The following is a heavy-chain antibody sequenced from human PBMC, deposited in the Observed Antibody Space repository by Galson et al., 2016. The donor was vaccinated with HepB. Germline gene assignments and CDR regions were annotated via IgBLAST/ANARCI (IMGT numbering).Heavy chain of an antibody. J-gene: IGHJ4*01. CDR1: GFTFSSSA. CDR3: ARRGPRHGRAPRHGDYDYFDS. V-gene: IGHV3-30*04. D-gene: IGHD4-17*01. CDR2: ISKDGRNK. Sequence: SLRLSCAASGFTFSSSAMHWVRQAPGKGLEWVAVISKDGRNKYYADSVGGRFTVSRDNSNNTLFLQMNTLRAEDTAVYYCARRGPRHGRAPRHGDYDYFDSWGHGTLVTISS.